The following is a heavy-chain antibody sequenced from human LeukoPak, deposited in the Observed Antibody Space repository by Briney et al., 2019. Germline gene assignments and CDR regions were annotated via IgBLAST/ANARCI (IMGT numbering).Heavy chain of an antibody. J-gene: IGHJ3*02. D-gene: IGHD5-24*01. CDR1: GGTFSSYA. CDR2: IIPIFGTA. CDR3: ARDAGWLQNDASDI. Sequence: SVKVSCKXSGGTFSSYAISWVRQAPGQGLEGMGGIIPIFGTANYAQKFQGRVTITTDESTSTAYMELSSLRSEDTAVYYCARDAGWLQNDASDIWGQGTMVTVSS. V-gene: IGHV1-69*05.